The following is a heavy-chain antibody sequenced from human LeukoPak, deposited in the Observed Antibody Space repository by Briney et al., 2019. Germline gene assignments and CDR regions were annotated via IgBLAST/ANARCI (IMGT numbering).Heavy chain of an antibody. CDR1: GYTFTSYY. D-gene: IGHD2-2*01. Sequence: ASVKVSCKASGYTFTSYYMHWVRQAPGQGLEWMGVINPSGGSTSYAQKFQGRVTMTRDMSTSTVYMELSSLRSEDTAVYYCASQVGSYYYYYMDVWGKGTTVTVSS. J-gene: IGHJ6*03. V-gene: IGHV1-46*01. CDR3: ASQVGSYYYYYMDV. CDR2: INPSGGST.